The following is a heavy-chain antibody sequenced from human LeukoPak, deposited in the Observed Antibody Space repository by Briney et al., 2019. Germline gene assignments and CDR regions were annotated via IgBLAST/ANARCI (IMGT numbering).Heavy chain of an antibody. J-gene: IGHJ4*02. Sequence: ASVKVSCKASGYTFTDYCFHWVRQAPGQGLEWMGWVYPDRGGTTYAQKFQGRVTMTRDTSISTVYMELNSLTSDDTAVYYCARGVADSAVPRLDYGGQGLLVTVSS. D-gene: IGHD3-22*01. CDR1: GYTFTDYC. V-gene: IGHV1-2*02. CDR3: ARGVADSAVPRLDY. CDR2: VYPDRGGT.